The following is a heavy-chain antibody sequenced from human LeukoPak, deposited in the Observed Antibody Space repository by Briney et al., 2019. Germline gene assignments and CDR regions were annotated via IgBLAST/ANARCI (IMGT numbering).Heavy chain of an antibody. CDR3: ATPLGVAGTGSAFDI. J-gene: IGHJ3*02. CDR2: ISYDGSNK. D-gene: IGHD6-19*01. CDR1: GFTFSSYA. Sequence: PGRSLRLSCAASGFTFSSYAMHWVRQAPGKGLEWVAVISYDGSNKYYADSVKGRFTISRDNSKNTLYLQMNSLRAEDTAVYYCATPLGVAGTGSAFDIWGQGTTVTVSS. V-gene: IGHV3-30-3*01.